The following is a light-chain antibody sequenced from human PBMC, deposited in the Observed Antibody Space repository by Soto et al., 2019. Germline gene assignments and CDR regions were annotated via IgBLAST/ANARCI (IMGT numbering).Light chain of an antibody. CDR2: LGS. Sequence: DIFKPQSPLSLPVTPGEPASISCKSSQSLVHSTGYNYFDWYLQKPRQSPQLLIYLGSKRASGVPDRFSGSGSGIDFTLKISRVEAEDVGVYYCMQALQTPPITFGGGIKVDIK. CDR1: QSLVHSTGYNY. CDR3: MQALQTPPIT. J-gene: IGKJ4*01. V-gene: IGKV2-28*01.